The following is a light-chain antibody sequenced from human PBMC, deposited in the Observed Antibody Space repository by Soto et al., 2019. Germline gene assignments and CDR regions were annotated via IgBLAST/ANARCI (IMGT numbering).Light chain of an antibody. CDR3: CSYAGSSTYV. J-gene: IGLJ1*01. CDR1: NSDVGTYNL. V-gene: IGLV2-23*01. CDR2: EGN. Sequence: QSALTQPASVSGSPGQSITISCTGTNSDVGTYNLVSWYQHHPGKAPKLMIYEGNKRPSGVSNRFSGSKSGNTASLTISGLQAEDEADYYCCSYAGSSTYVFGTGTKLTVL.